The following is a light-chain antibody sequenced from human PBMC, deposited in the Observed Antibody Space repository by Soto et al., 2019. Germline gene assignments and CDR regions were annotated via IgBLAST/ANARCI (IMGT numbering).Light chain of an antibody. V-gene: IGKV3-15*01. CDR2: GAS. CDR1: QSVSSN. Sequence: EIVMTQSPATLSVSPGERATLSCRASQSVSSNLAWYQQKPGQAPRFLIYGASTRATGIPARFSGSGSGTEFTLTISSLQSEDFATYYCQQANTFPLTFGQGTRLEIK. J-gene: IGKJ5*01. CDR3: QQANTFPLT.